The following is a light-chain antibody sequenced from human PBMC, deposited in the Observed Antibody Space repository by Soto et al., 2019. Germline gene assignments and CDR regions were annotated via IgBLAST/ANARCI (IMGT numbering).Light chain of an antibody. V-gene: IGKV3-20*01. CDR1: QSVGSNY. CDR2: GAS. CDR3: QQYGRSPPSWT. Sequence: EIVLTQSPGTLSLSAGERATLSCRASQSVGSNYLAWYQQKPGQPPRLLISGASSRATGIPDRFIGSGSGTDFTLTISSLEPEDFAVYYCQQYGRSPPSWTFGEGTKVEIK. J-gene: IGKJ1*01.